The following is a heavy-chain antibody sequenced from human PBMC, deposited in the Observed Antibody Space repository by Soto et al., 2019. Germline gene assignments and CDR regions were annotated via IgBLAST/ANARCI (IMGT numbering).Heavy chain of an antibody. CDR1: GSSISSYY. CDR3: ARAPSTGAWFAFDV. Sequence: QVQLQESGPGLVKPSETLSLTCTVSGSSISSYYWSWIRQSPGKGLEWIGCVYYSGNTDYNPYVESRVTISRDTSNRQFSRRLSSVTAADTAVYYCARAPSTGAWFAFDVWGQGTRVTVSS. V-gene: IGHV4-59*01. D-gene: IGHD3-22*01. J-gene: IGHJ3*01. CDR2: VYYSGNT.